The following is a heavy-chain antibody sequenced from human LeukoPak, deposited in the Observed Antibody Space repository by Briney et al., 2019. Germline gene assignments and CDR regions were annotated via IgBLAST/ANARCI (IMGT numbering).Heavy chain of an antibody. D-gene: IGHD1-26*01. CDR1: GFTFSSYA. V-gene: IGHV3-23*01. CDR3: AKAAGGTYYRVFDY. Sequence: PGGSLRLSCAASGFTFSSYAMNWVRQAPGKGLEGVSGITDSGDNTYYADSVKGRFTISRDNSNNMVYLQMNSLRAEDMAKYYCAKAAGGTYYRVFDYWGQGILVTVSS. CDR2: ITDSGDNT. J-gene: IGHJ4*02.